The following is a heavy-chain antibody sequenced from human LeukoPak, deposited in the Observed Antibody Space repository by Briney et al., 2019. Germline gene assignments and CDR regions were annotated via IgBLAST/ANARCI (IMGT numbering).Heavy chain of an antibody. Sequence: GGSLRLSCAASGFTFDDYAMHWVRQAPGKGLEWVSGISWISGSIGYADSVKGRFTISRDNAKNSLYLQMNSLRAEDTAVYYCARDPTTMIVVTGNPWMPYYYYGMDVWGQGTTVTVSS. CDR3: ARDPTTMIVVTGNPWMPYYYYGMDV. CDR2: ISWISGSI. V-gene: IGHV3-9*01. D-gene: IGHD3-22*01. J-gene: IGHJ6*02. CDR1: GFTFDDYA.